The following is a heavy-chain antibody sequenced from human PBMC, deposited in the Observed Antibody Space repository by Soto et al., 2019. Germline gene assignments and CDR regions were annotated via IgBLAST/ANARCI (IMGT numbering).Heavy chain of an antibody. CDR3: ARIEVYDWFDP. Sequence: GAPVVDSRTDSAHTLTNSGIIRVQQAPGQGLEWMGWISAYNGNTNYAQKLQGRVTMTTDTSTSTAYMELRSLRSDDTAVYYCARIEVYDWFDPWGQGTLVTVSA. J-gene: IGHJ5*02. D-gene: IGHD3-16*01. CDR2: ISAYNGNT. V-gene: IGHV1-18*01. CDR1: AHTLTNSG.